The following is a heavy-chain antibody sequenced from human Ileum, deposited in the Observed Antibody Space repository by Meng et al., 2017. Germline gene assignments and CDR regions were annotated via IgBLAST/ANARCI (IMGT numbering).Heavy chain of an antibody. Sequence: GESLKISCAASGFTFSSFAMHWVRQAPGKGLEWVALISYDGSDKYYADSVKGRFTISRDDSKNTLSLQMNSLRAEDTAVFYCVRPRGGGVSGSYVAYDVWGQGTMVTVSS. CDR2: ISYDGSDK. CDR1: GFTFSSFA. CDR3: VRPRGGGVSGSYVAYDV. D-gene: IGHD5-12*01. V-gene: IGHV3-30*01. J-gene: IGHJ3*01.